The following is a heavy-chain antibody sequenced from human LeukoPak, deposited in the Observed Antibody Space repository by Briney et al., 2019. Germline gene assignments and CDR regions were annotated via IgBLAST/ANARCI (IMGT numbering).Heavy chain of an antibody. CDR1: GLIFSNYG. J-gene: IGHJ4*02. Sequence: GGSLRLSSAASGLIFSNYGMHWVRQAPGKGLEWVAVISYDGSNKYYADSVKGRFTISRDNSKNTLYLQMNSLRAEDTAVYYCARGSKSYGDYIRSRIHYFDYWGQGTLVTVSS. CDR3: ARGSKSYGDYIRSRIHYFDY. V-gene: IGHV3-30*03. CDR2: ISYDGSNK. D-gene: IGHD4-17*01.